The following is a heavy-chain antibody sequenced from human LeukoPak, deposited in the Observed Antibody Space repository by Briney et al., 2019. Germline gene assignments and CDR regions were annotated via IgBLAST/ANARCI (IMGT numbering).Heavy chain of an antibody. CDR3: ARSVDTAMVSI. Sequence: SETLSLTCTVSGGSISSYYWSWIRQPPGKGLEWVGYIYYSGSTNYNPSLKSRVTISVDTSKNQFSLKLSSVTAADTAVYYCARSVDTAMVSIWGQGTMVTVSS. J-gene: IGHJ3*02. CDR2: IYYSGST. CDR1: GGSISSYY. V-gene: IGHV4-59*01. D-gene: IGHD5-18*01.